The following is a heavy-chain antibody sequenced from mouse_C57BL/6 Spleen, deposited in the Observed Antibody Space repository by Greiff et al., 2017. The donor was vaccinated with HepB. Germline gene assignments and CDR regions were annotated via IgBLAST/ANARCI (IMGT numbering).Heavy chain of an antibody. J-gene: IGHJ2*01. CDR3: AIYYYEDDFDY. D-gene: IGHD1-1*01. V-gene: IGHV1-64*01. CDR1: GYTFTSYW. CDR2: IHPNSGST. Sequence: QVQLQQPGAELVKPGASVKLSCKASGYTFTSYWMHWVKQRPGQGLEWIGMIHPNSGSTNYNEKFKSKATLTVDKSSSTAYMQLSSLTSEDSAVYYCAIYYYEDDFDYWGQGTTLTVAS.